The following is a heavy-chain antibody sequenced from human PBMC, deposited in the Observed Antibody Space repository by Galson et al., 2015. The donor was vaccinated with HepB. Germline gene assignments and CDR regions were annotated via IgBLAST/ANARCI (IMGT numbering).Heavy chain of an antibody. CDR1: GFTISSYA. CDR2: FGGSGGST. J-gene: IGHJ4*02. V-gene: IGHV3-23*01. D-gene: IGHD3-3*01. CDR3: ALLGDFWSGSYTPDY. Sequence: SLRLSCAASGFTISSYAMSWVRQAPGKGLEWVSGFGGSGGSTYYADSVKGRFTISRDISKNTLFLQMKSLRPEDTAVYYCALLGDFWSGSYTPDYWGQGALVTVSS.